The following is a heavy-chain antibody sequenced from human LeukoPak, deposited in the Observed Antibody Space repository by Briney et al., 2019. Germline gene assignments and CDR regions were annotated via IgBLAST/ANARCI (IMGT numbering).Heavy chain of an antibody. CDR3: ASNTGTVFDY. Sequence: PSETLSLTCSMSGGSISSYYWSWIRQPAGKGLEWIGYVYCSGSTEYNPSLRSRVTISLEMSKHQFSLNLTSVTAADTAVYYCASNTGTVFDYWGQGALVTVSS. J-gene: IGHJ4*02. CDR2: VYCSGST. V-gene: IGHV4-59*01. D-gene: IGHD7-27*01. CDR1: GGSISSYY.